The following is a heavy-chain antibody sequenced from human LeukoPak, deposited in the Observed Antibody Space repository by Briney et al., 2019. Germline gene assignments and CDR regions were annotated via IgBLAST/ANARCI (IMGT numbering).Heavy chain of an antibody. CDR3: ARDTKSGGTIYGIDV. V-gene: IGHV3-33*01. J-gene: IGHJ6*02. CDR1: GFTFSTYA. D-gene: IGHD2-15*01. Sequence: PGGSLRLSCAASGFTFSTYAMHWVRQAPGKGLEWVAVVWYDGSNKYYADSVKGRFTISRDNSRDTVYLQMNSLRAEDTAVYYCARDTKSGGTIYGIDVWGQGTTVTVSS. CDR2: VWYDGSNK.